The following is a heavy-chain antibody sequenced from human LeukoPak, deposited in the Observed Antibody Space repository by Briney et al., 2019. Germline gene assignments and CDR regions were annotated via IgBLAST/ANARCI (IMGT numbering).Heavy chain of an antibody. CDR1: GYTFTSYY. CDR3: AREEIVVVPAGGNWFDP. CDR2: INPSGGRT. J-gene: IGHJ5*02. Sequence: ASVKVSCKASGYTFTSYYMHWVRQAPGQGLEWMGIINPSGGRTSYTQKFQGRVTMTRDTSTSTVYMELSSLRSEDTAVYYCAREEIVVVPAGGNWFDPWGQGTLVTVSS. V-gene: IGHV1-46*01. D-gene: IGHD2-2*01.